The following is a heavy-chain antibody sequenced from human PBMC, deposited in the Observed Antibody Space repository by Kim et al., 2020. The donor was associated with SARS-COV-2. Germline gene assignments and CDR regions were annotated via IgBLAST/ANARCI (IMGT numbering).Heavy chain of an antibody. J-gene: IGHJ4*02. Sequence: GGSLRLSCAASGFTFSSYAMSWVRQAPGKGLEWVSAISGSGGSTYYADSVKGRFTISRDNSKNTLYLQMNSLRAEDTAVYYCAKVGAVGVLRYFDWSIIADYFDYWGQGTLVTVSS. D-gene: IGHD3-9*01. CDR3: AKVGAVGVLRYFDWSIIADYFDY. CDR1: GFTFSSYA. CDR2: ISGSGGST. V-gene: IGHV3-23*01.